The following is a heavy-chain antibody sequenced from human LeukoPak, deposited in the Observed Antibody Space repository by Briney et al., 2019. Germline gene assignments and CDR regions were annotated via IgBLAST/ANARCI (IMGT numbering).Heavy chain of an antibody. V-gene: IGHV1-69*05. J-gene: IGHJ5*02. CDR2: IIPIFGTA. CDR3: ARVRDCSSTSCYTIGVWFDP. D-gene: IGHD2-2*02. CDR1: GGTFSSYA. Sequence: SVKVSCKASGGTFSSYAISWVRQAPGQGLEWMGGIIPIFGTANYAQKFQGRVTITTDESTSTAYMELSSLRSEDTAVYYCARVRDCSSTSCYTIGVWFDPWGQGTLVTVSS.